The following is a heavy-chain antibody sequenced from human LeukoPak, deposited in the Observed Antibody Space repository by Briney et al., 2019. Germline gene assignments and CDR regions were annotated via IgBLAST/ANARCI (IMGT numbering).Heavy chain of an antibody. Sequence: SETLSLTCTVSSHSITNNYFGWIRQSPGKGLEWIGSISQRQITYYSPSLRSRVTVSRETSNKQFSLRLTSVTAGDTAVYFCVSKNSGRIQLWFPRAGDYWGQGTLVTVSS. D-gene: IGHD5-18*01. J-gene: IGHJ4*02. CDR1: SHSITNNYF. V-gene: IGHV4-38-2*02. CDR2: ISQRQIT. CDR3: VSKNSGRIQLWFPRAGDY.